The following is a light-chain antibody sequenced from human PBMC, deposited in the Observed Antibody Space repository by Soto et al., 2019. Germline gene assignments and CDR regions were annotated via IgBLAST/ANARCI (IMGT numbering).Light chain of an antibody. J-gene: IGKJ5*01. V-gene: IGKV1-9*01. CDR1: QGISSY. CDR3: QQLNSYPRS. Sequence: DIQMTQSPSTLSASVGDRVTITCRASQGISSYLAWYQQKPGKAPKLLIYAASTLQSGVPSRFSGSGSGTDFTLTISSLQPEDFATYYCQQLNSYPRSFGQGTRLENK. CDR2: AAS.